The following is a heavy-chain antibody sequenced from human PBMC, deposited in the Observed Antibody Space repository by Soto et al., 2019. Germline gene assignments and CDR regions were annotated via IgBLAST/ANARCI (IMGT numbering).Heavy chain of an antibody. V-gene: IGHV3-48*02. CDR1: GFTFSNYA. Sequence: EVNLVESVGGLVQPGGSLRVSCAASGFTFSNYAMNWVRQALGTGLEWVSYISIGSGSIFYADSVKGRFTISRDDAKNSLSLQMNTLRDEDTAVYYCVRDDRLAFEFWGQGTMVTVSS. J-gene: IGHJ3*01. CDR2: ISIGSGSI. D-gene: IGHD3-22*01. CDR3: VRDDRLAFEF.